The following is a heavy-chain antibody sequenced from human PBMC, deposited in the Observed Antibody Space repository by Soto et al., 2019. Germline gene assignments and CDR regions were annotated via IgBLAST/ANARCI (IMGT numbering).Heavy chain of an antibody. J-gene: IGHJ4*02. CDR2: MNHSGSA. CDR1: GGSFSGHY. CDR3: TRGGYCDYVDFDF. Sequence: QVLLQQWGAGLLKPSETLSLTCAVYGGSFSGHYWNWIRQSPGRGLEWIGEMNHSGSANYNPSLVSRVTISVDSSKNQFSLKVNSVTAADSAVYYCTRGGYCDYVDFDFWSQGTPVTGSS. D-gene: IGHD4-17*01. V-gene: IGHV4-34*01.